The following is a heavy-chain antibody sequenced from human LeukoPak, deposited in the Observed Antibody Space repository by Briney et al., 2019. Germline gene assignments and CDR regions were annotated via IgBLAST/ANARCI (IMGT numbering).Heavy chain of an antibody. CDR3: VRETTRYFDY. CDR2: IQTSGST. Sequence: PSETLSLTCTVSGGSITSCYWSWIRQPAGKGLEWIGRIQTSGSTNYSPSLKSRVTMSIDTSKTQFSLNLSSVTAADTAVYYCVRETTRYFDYWGQGTLVTVSS. V-gene: IGHV4-4*07. CDR1: GGSITSCY. D-gene: IGHD1-1*01. J-gene: IGHJ4*02.